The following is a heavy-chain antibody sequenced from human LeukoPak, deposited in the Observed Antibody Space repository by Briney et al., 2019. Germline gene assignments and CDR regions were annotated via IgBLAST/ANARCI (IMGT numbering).Heavy chain of an antibody. CDR3: ARRAGAYSHPYDY. CDR1: GFTFSSYG. CDR2: IRNDGSIR. D-gene: IGHD4/OR15-4a*01. J-gene: IGHJ4*02. Sequence: GGSLRLSCAPSGFTFSSYGMHWVRQAPGKGLEWVAFIRNDGSIRYYADSLKGRFTISRDNSKNTLYLQMNSLRAEDTAVYYCARRAGAYSHPYDYWGQGTLVTVSS. V-gene: IGHV3-30*02.